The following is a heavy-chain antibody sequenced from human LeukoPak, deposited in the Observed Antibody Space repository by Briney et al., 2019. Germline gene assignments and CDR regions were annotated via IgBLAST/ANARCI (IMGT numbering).Heavy chain of an antibody. CDR2: ISYDGSNK. Sequence: PGGSLRLSCAASGFTFSSYGMHWARQAPGKGLEWVAVISYDGSNKYYADSVKGRFTISRDNSKNTLYLQMNSLRAEDTAVYYCAKDPHYTVTTSYYFDYWGQGTLVTVSS. CDR3: AKDPHYTVTTSYYFDY. V-gene: IGHV3-30*18. J-gene: IGHJ4*02. CDR1: GFTFSSYG. D-gene: IGHD4-17*01.